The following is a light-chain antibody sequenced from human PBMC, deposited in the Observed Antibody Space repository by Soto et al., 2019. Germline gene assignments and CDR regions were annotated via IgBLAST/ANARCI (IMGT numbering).Light chain of an antibody. J-gene: IGLJ3*02. CDR1: SSDVGSYNL. Sequence: QSVLTQPASVSGSPGQSITISCTGTSSDVGSYNLVSWYQQHPGKAPKLMIYEGSKRPSGVSNRFSGSKSGNTASLTISGLQAEDEADYYCCSYAGSSTGWVFGGGTQLTVL. CDR2: EGS. V-gene: IGLV2-23*01. CDR3: CSYAGSSTGWV.